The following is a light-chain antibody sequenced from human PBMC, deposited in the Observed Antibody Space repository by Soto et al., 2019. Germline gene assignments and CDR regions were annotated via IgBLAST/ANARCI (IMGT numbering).Light chain of an antibody. CDR3: QQFDNLPFT. Sequence: DIQMTQSPSSLSASVGDRVTITCRASQSISSYLNWYQQKPGKAPKLLICDASNLEPGVPSRFSGSGSGTDFTFTISSLQPEDIATYYCQQFDNLPFTFGSGTKVDIK. J-gene: IGKJ3*01. V-gene: IGKV1-33*01. CDR2: DAS. CDR1: QSISSY.